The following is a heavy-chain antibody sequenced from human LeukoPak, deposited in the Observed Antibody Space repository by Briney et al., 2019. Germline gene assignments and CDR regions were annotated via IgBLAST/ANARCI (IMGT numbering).Heavy chain of an antibody. CDR3: VRGVRGVVY. CDR2: INHSGST. CDR1: GLTFSSYS. Sequence: PGGSLRLSCAASGLTFSSYSMNWVRQAPGKGLEWIGEINHSGSTNYNPSLKSRVTISVDTSKNQFSLKLSSVTAADTAVYYCVRGVRGVVYWGQGTLVTVSS. J-gene: IGHJ4*02. V-gene: IGHV4-34*08. D-gene: IGHD3-10*01.